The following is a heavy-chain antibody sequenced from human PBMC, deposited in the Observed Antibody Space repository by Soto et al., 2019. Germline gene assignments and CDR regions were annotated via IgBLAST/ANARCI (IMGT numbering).Heavy chain of an antibody. V-gene: IGHV3-30-3*01. J-gene: IGHJ5*02. Sequence: GGSLRLSCAASGFTFSSYAMHWVRQAPGKGLEWVAVISYDGSNKYYADSVKGRFTISRDNSKNTLYLQMNSLRAEDTAVYYCARESSVAGILVRADWFDPWGQGTLVTVSS. CDR2: ISYDGSNK. CDR3: ARESSVAGILVRADWFDP. CDR1: GFTFSSYA. D-gene: IGHD6-19*01.